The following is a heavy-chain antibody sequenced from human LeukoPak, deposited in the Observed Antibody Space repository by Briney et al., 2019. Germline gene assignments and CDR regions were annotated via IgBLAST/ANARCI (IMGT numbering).Heavy chain of an antibody. V-gene: IGHV5-51*01. CDR2: IYPGDSDT. Sequence: GESLKISWRGSGYSFTTYWIGWLRQLPGKSLEWMGIIYPGDSDTRYSPSFQGQVTMSADKSINTAYLQWSSLKASDTAMYYCARRQGCSSSSCPPDSWGQGTLVTVSS. CDR3: ARRQGCSSSSCPPDS. J-gene: IGHJ4*02. CDR1: GYSFTTYW. D-gene: IGHD2-15*01.